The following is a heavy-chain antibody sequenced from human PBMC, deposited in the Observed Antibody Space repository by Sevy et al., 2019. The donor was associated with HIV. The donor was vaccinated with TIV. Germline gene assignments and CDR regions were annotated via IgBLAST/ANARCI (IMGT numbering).Heavy chain of an antibody. CDR1: GFTFSNYA. Sequence: GGSLRLSCAASGFTFSNYAMNWVRQAPGKGLEWVSAITGSGFSTYYTDSVKGRFTISRDNSKNALFLQMSSLRAEDTATYYCAKGELGAKNPEYYFDSWGQGTLVTVSS. CDR3: AKGELGAKNPEYYFDS. V-gene: IGHV3-23*01. J-gene: IGHJ4*02. D-gene: IGHD1-26*01. CDR2: ITGSGFST.